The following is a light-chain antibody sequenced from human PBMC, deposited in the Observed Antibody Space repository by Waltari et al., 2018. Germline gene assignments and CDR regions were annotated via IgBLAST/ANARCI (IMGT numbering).Light chain of an antibody. CDR1: SGNIATTY. CDR3: QSFDSSHVV. V-gene: IGLV6-57*03. CDR2: EDN. J-gene: IGLJ2*01. Sequence: FMLTQPHSVSESPGKTVTISCTRNSGNIATTYVQWYQQRPGSAPTKVIYEDNQRPSGVPDRFSGSIDSSSNSASLIISGLKAEDEADYYCQSFDSSHVVFGGGTKLTVL.